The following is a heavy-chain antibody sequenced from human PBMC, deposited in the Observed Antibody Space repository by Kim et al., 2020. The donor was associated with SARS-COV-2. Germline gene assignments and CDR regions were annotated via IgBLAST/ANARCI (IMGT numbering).Heavy chain of an antibody. V-gene: IGHV3-33*01. J-gene: IGHJ6*02. CDR2: K. Sequence: KYNADSGKGRCTISRDNSKNTLYLQMNSLRAEDTAVYYCARTPSYYYGMDVWGQGTTVTVSS. CDR3: ARTPSYYYGMDV.